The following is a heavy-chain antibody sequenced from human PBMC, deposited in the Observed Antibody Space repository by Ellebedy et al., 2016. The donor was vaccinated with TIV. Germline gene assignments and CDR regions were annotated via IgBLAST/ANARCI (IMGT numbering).Heavy chain of an antibody. CDR1: GDSVSSNSAT. J-gene: IGHJ3*02. D-gene: IGHD7-27*01. V-gene: IGHV6-1*01. CDR3: GRVLGNGNAFDT. Sequence: SQTLSLTCAISGDSVSSNSATWNWIRQSPSRGLEWLGRTYYRSKWYNDYARSVKSRVSINPETPKNQFSLQLNSVTPEDTAVYYCGRVLGNGNAFDTWGQGTMVTVSS. CDR2: TYYRSKWYN.